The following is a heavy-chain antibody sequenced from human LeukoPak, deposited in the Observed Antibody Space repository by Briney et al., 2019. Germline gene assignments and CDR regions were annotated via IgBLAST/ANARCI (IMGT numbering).Heavy chain of an antibody. D-gene: IGHD3-22*01. CDR3: ARGDYYVSSGFES. Sequence: SETLSLTCTVSGGSISSHYWSWIRQPPGKGLEWIGFINYSGSTTYNPSLKSRVTISVDTSKNQFSLKLSFVTAADTAVYYCARGDYYVSSGFESWGQGTLVTVSS. CDR2: INYSGST. V-gene: IGHV4-59*11. CDR1: GGSISSHY. J-gene: IGHJ4*02.